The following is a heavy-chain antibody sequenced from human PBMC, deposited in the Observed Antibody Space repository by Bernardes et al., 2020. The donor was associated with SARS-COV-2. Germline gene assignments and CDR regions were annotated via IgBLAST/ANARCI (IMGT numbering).Heavy chain of an antibody. J-gene: IGHJ4*02. D-gene: IGHD3-10*01. CDR2: IGTAGDT. CDR1: GFTFSSYD. V-gene: IGHV3-13*01. CDR3: ARLGYGSGRDITAFDY. Sequence: GGSLRLSCAASGFTFSSYDMHWVRQATGKGLEWVSAIGTAGDTYYPGSVKGRFTISRENAKNSLYLQMNSLRAGDTAVYYCARLGYGSGRDITAFDYWGQGTLVTVSS.